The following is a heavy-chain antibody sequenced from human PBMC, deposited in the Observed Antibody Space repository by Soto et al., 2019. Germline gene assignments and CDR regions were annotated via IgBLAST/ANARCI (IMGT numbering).Heavy chain of an antibody. CDR3: ARENSYFDY. Sequence: QIQLLQSGAEVKKPGASVKVTCKASGYTFRNFGISWVRQAPGQVLEWMGWISAYNANANYAQKCQGRLTMTADTSTSTADMELRSLRSDDTAVYYCARENSYFDYWGQGTLVTVSS. V-gene: IGHV1-18*01. CDR1: GYTFRNFG. J-gene: IGHJ4*02. CDR2: ISAYNANA.